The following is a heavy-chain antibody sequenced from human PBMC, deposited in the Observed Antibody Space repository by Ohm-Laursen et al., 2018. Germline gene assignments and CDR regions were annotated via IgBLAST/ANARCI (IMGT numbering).Heavy chain of an antibody. Sequence: SLRLSCAASGFMFSSYGMHWVRQAPGKGLEWVAVISYDGTYKFFSDSVKGRFTISRDNAKNSLYLQMNSLRAEDTAVYYCARDPGRSKTTGGTVDYWGQGTLVTVSS. V-gene: IGHV3-30*03. J-gene: IGHJ4*02. CDR1: GFMFSSYG. CDR3: ARDPGRSKTTGGTVDY. D-gene: IGHD6-13*01. CDR2: ISYDGTYK.